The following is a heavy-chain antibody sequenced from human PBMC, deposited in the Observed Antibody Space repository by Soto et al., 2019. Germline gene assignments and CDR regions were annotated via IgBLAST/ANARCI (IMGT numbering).Heavy chain of an antibody. V-gene: IGHV1-58*01. CDR2: IGVVSGNR. CDR1: GFTFTISP. Sequence: ASGNVSCKASGFTFTISPLQWLRQAGGQGLELIGWIGVVSGNRHYAQKFQERVTISRDMSTNTAYMELRSLRSDDTAVYYCARVAPFVVVADGMDVWGQGPTVTVSS. J-gene: IGHJ6*01. D-gene: IGHD2-15*01. CDR3: ARVAPFVVVADGMDV.